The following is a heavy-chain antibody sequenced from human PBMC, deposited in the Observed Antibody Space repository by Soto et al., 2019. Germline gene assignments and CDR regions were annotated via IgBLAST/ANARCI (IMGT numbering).Heavy chain of an antibody. J-gene: IGHJ3*02. CDR1: GFSFTSYT. D-gene: IGHD3-10*01. Sequence: EVQLVESGGGMVNPGGSLRVSCAASGFSFTSYTMNWVRQAPGKGLEWVASISAGGRSIYYADSLKGRSTVSRDNAKSSLYLQMNSLRAEDTAVYYCARSTPGNPFDIWGQGTMVTVSS. V-gene: IGHV3-21*01. CDR3: ARSTPGNPFDI. CDR2: ISAGGRSI.